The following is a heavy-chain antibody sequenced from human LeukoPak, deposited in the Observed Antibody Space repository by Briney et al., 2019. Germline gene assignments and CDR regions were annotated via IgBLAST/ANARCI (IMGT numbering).Heavy chain of an antibody. V-gene: IGHV3-33*01. CDR2: IWHDGSHK. J-gene: IGHJ4*02. CDR1: GFAFNTYA. Sequence: RSLRLSCAASGFAFNTYAMHWVRQAPGQGLEWVALIWHDGSHKFYSNSVRGQFTISRDNSKNTVSLQMNSLRAEDTAVYYCARDLALSIAAAGDWGQGTLVTVSS. CDR3: ARDLALSIAAAGD. D-gene: IGHD6-13*01.